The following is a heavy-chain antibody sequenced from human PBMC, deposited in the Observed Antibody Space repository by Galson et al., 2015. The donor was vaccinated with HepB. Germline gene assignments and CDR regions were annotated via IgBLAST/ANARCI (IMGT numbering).Heavy chain of an antibody. V-gene: IGHV4-59*01. CDR2: IYYSGST. Sequence: ETLSLTCTVSGGSISSYYWSWIRQPPGKGLEWIGCIYYSGSTNYNPSLKSRVTISLDTSKNQFSLKLSSVTAADTAVYYCARSWFGELYYDYWGQGTLVTVSS. CDR3: ARSWFGELYYDY. J-gene: IGHJ4*02. D-gene: IGHD3-10*01. CDR1: GGSISSYY.